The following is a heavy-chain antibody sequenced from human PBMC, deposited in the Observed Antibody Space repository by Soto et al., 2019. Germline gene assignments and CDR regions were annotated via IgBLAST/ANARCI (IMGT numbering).Heavy chain of an antibody. V-gene: IGHV4-59*11. CDR2: ISYIGST. Sequence: SETLSLTCTVSGGSLTTHYWTFIRQPPGKGLEWIGYISYIGSTNYNPSLNSRVAISLDTSRNQFSLKLSSVTAADTAVYYCARGNYHYYYGVDVWGQGTTVTVSS. CDR1: GGSLTTHY. CDR3: ARGNYHYYYGVDV. J-gene: IGHJ6*02.